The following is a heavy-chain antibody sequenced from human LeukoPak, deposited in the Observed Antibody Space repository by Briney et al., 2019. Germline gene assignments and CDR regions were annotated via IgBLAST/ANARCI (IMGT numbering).Heavy chain of an antibody. V-gene: IGHV1-2*04. CDR2: INPNSGGT. Sequence: ASVKVSCKASGYTFTGYYMHWVRQAPGQGLEWMGWINPNSGGTNYAQKFQGWVTMTRDTSISTAYMELSRLRSDDTAVYYCARMESWGYCSSTSCNNFDYWGQGTLVTVSS. CDR1: GYTFTGYY. J-gene: IGHJ4*02. CDR3: ARMESWGYCSSTSCNNFDY. D-gene: IGHD2-2*01.